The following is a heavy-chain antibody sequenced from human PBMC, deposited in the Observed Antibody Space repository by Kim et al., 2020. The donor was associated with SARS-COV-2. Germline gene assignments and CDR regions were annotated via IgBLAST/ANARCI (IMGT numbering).Heavy chain of an antibody. J-gene: IGHJ4*02. CDR3: ARALSGNYHPFDC. CDR2: IYSSGST. Sequence: SETLSLTCTVSGGSISRYYWSWIRQAAGKGLEWIGRIYSSGSTNYNPSLKSRVTMSVDMSKNQLSLKLNSVTAADTAVYYCARALSGNYHPFDCWGQGTLVTVSS. D-gene: IGHD1-26*01. CDR1: GGSISRYY. V-gene: IGHV4-4*07.